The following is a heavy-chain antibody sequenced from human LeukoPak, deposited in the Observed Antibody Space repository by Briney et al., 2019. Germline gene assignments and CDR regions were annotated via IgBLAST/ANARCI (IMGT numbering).Heavy chain of an antibody. J-gene: IGHJ4*02. Sequence: ASVNVSCKACGYTLTSYGMSWVRQARGQGLEWMGWISAYNGNTNYAQKLQGRVTMTTDTSTSTAYMELRSLRSDDTAVYYCARARGNSSGWYIVYWGQGTLVTVSS. CDR3: ARARGNSSGWYIVY. V-gene: IGHV1-18*04. CDR2: ISAYNGNT. CDR1: GYTLTSYG. D-gene: IGHD6-19*01.